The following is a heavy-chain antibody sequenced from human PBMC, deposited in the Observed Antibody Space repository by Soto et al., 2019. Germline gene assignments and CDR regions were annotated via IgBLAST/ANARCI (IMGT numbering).Heavy chain of an antibody. Sequence: SETLSLTCTFSDGSISSYYWSWIRQPPGKALEWIGYIYYSGSTNYNPSLKSRVIISVDTSKNQSSLKLSSVPAADTAVYYCATQLKTTVTVYWYFDLWARGTLVTVSS. V-gene: IGHV4-59*12. CDR1: DGSISSYY. J-gene: IGHJ2*01. D-gene: IGHD4-17*01. CDR2: IYYSGST. CDR3: ATQLKTTVTVYWYFDL.